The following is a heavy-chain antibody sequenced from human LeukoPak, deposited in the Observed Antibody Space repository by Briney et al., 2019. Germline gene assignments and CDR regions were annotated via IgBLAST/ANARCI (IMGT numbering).Heavy chain of an antibody. J-gene: IGHJ6*02. CDR1: GGTFINYA. CDR2: IIPIFGIA. CDR3: ARGDYYYYYYGMDV. D-gene: IGHD3-16*01. Sequence: SVTVSFKASGGTFINYAISWVRQAPGQGLEWMGRIIPIFGIANYAQKFQGRVTITADKSTSTAYMELSSLRSEDTAVYYCARGDYYYYYYGMDVWGQGTTVTVSS. V-gene: IGHV1-69*10.